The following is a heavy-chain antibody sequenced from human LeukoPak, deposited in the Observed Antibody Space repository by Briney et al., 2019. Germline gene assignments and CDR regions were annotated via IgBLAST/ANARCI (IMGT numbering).Heavy chain of an antibody. J-gene: IGHJ4*02. CDR1: GGSISSDTYY. V-gene: IGHV4-39*07. CDR3: ARAAHYYGSGSSYYFDY. CDR2: IYYSGTT. D-gene: IGHD3-10*01. Sequence: PSETLSLTCTVSGGSISSDTYYWGWIRQPPGKGLEWIGSIYYSGTTFYNPSLKSRVLIFVDTSKNQFSLKLSSVTAADTAVYYCARAAHYYGSGSSYYFDYWGQGTLVTVSS.